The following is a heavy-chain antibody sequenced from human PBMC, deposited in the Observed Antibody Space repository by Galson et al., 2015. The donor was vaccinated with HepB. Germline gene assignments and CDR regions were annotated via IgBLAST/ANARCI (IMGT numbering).Heavy chain of an antibody. CDR3: ARDRLELVRGDY. J-gene: IGHJ4*02. CDR1: GFTFSSYS. D-gene: IGHD6-13*01. Sequence: SLRLSCAASGFTFSSYSMNWVRQAPGKGLEWVSSISSSSSYIYYADSVKGRFTISRDNAKNSLYLQMNSLRAEDTAVYYCARDRLELVRGDYWGQGTLVTVSS. CDR2: ISSSSSYI. V-gene: IGHV3-21*01.